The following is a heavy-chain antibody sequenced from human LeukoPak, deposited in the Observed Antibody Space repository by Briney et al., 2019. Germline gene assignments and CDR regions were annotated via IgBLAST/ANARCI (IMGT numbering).Heavy chain of an antibody. CDR1: GGSISSYY. D-gene: IGHD3-22*01. V-gene: IGHV4-59*01. J-gene: IGHJ6*02. Sequence: SGTLSLTCTVSGGSISSYYWSWIRQPPGKGLEWIGHIYYSGSTNNNPSLKSRVTISVDTSKNQLSLKLSSVTAADTAVYYCARGSHYYDSSDYSYGMDVWGQGTTVTVSS. CDR2: IYYSGST. CDR3: ARGSHYYDSSDYSYGMDV.